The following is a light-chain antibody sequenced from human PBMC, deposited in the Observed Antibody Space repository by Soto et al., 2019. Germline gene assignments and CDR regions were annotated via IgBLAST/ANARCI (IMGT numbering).Light chain of an antibody. J-gene: IGKJ4*01. V-gene: IGKV1-27*01. Sequence: DIQMTQSPSSLSASVGDRVTITCLASQGISNYLAWYQQKPGKVPKVLIYAASALQSGVPSRFSGSGSGTDFTLTISGLQPEDVATYYCQKYNSAPLTFGGGTKVDIK. CDR1: QGISNY. CDR2: AAS. CDR3: QKYNSAPLT.